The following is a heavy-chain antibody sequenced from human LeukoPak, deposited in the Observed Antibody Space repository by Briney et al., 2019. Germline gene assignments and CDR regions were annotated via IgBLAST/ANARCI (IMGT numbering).Heavy chain of an antibody. CDR3: ARTSTYYYWDFDY. J-gene: IGHJ4*02. CDR1: GYSFTSYW. D-gene: IGHD1-26*01. Sequence: GQSLKISCKGSGYSFTSYWIGWVRQMPGKGLEWMGIIYPGDSDTRYSPSFQGQVTISADKSISTAYLQWSSLKASDTAMYYCARTSTYYYWDFDYWGQGTLVTVSS. CDR2: IYPGDSDT. V-gene: IGHV5-51*01.